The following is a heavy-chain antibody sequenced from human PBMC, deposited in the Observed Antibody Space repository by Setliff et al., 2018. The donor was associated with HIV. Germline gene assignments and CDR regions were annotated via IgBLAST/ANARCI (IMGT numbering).Heavy chain of an antibody. CDR1: GVSISKNRNW. D-gene: IGHD2-15*01. Sequence: SATLSLTCDVSGVSISKNRNWWSWVRQPPGKGLEWIGEIYFNLQTNYNPAFKSRVSMGLDNAKDQFSLRLTSVTAADTAIYYCTRDWWAYGLMGSWGQGMLVTVSS. CDR3: TRDWWAYGLMGS. CDR2: IYFNLQT. J-gene: IGHJ5*02. V-gene: IGHV4-4*02.